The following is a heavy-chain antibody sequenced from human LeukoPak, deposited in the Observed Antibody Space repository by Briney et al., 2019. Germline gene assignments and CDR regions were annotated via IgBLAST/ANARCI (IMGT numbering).Heavy chain of an antibody. Sequence: SETLSLTCAVYGGSFSGYYWSWIRQPPGKGLEWIGEINHSGSTNYNPSLKSRVTISVDTSKNQFSLKLSSVTAADTAVYYCARVPKGGDAFDIWGQGTMVTVSS. J-gene: IGHJ3*02. CDR1: GGSFSGYY. V-gene: IGHV4-34*01. D-gene: IGHD1-26*01. CDR3: ARVPKGGDAFDI. CDR2: INHSGST.